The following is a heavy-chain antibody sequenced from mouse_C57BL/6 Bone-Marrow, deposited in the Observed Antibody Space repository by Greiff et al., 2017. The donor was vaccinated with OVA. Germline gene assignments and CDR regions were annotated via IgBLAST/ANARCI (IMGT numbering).Heavy chain of an antibody. Sequence: QVQLKESGPGLVQPSQSLSITCTVSGFSLTSYGVHWVRQSPGKGLEWLGVIWSGGSTDYTAAFISRLSISKDNSKSQVFFKMNSLQADDTAIYYCARKSRGAWFAYWGQGTLVTVSA. CDR3: ARKSRGAWFAY. CDR1: GFSLTSYG. V-gene: IGHV2-2*01. J-gene: IGHJ3*01. CDR2: IWSGGST.